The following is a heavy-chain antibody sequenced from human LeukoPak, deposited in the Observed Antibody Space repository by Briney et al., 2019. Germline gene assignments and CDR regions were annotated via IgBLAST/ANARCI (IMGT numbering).Heavy chain of an antibody. Sequence: SQTLSLTCAVPGGSISSGGYYWSWIRQPPGKGLEWIGYIYYSGSTNFNPSLKSRVTISVDTSKNQFSLKLSSVTAADTAVYYCARDMAFDIWGQGTMVTVSS. J-gene: IGHJ3*02. CDR1: GGSISSGGYY. D-gene: IGHD3-10*01. CDR2: IYYSGST. CDR3: ARDMAFDI. V-gene: IGHV4-61*08.